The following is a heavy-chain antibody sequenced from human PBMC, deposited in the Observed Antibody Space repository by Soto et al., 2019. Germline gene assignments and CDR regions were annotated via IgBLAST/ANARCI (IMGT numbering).Heavy chain of an antibody. D-gene: IGHD1-26*01. CDR2: LSYDESNE. V-gene: IGHV3-30*18. Sequence: QVQLVESGGGVVQPGRSLRLSCAASGFTFSSYGMHWVRQAPGKGLEWVSLLSYDESNEYYVDSVKGRFTISRDNSQDTLYLQMNSLTLEDTAMYFCAKERTAFVMGASTIGYFDGWGQGTLVTVSS. CDR3: AKERTAFVMGASTIGYFDG. J-gene: IGHJ4*02. CDR1: GFTFSSYG.